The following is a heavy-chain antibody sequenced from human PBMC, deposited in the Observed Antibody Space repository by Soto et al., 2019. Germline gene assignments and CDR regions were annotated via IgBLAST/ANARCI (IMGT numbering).Heavy chain of an antibody. CDR2: IESGGST. CDR1: GFTVSSSY. J-gene: IGHJ6*02. CDR3: AKDLGPLRLLNYYFYGLDV. D-gene: IGHD2-15*01. V-gene: IGHV3-53*02. Sequence: EVQLVETGGGVIQRGGSLRLSCNASGFTVSSSYMSWVRQAPGMGLEWVAVIESGGSTHYADSVKGRFTISRDNSKHIICLQLHTRRAEATAVYYCAKDLGPLRLLNYYFYGLDVWGQGTTVTVSS.